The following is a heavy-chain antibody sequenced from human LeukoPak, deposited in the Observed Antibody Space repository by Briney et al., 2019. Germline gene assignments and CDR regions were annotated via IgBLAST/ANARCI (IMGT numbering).Heavy chain of an antibody. CDR1: GGSISSYY. Sequence: SETLSLTCTVSGGSISSYYWSWIRQPPGKGLEWIGYIYYSGSTNYNPSLKSRVTISVDTSKNQFSLKLSSVTAADTAVYYCARSQESVAIFHWFDPWGQGTLVTVSS. D-gene: IGHD3-3*01. J-gene: IGHJ5*02. CDR2: IYYSGST. CDR3: ARSQESVAIFHWFDP. V-gene: IGHV4-59*01.